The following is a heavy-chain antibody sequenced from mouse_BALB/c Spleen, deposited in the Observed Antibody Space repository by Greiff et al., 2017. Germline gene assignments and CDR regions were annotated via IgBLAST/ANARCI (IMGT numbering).Heavy chain of an antibody. CDR2: ISSGSSTI. D-gene: IGHD1-2*01. CDR3: ARGITTAQGWFAY. J-gene: IGHJ3*01. V-gene: IGHV5-17*02. CDR1: GFTFSSFG. Sequence: EVQLVESGGGLVQPGGSRKLSCAASGFTFSSFGMHWVRQAPEKGLEWVAYISSGSSTIYYADTVKGRFTISRDNPKNTLFLQMTSLRSEDTAMYYCARGITTAQGWFAYWGQGTLVTVSA.